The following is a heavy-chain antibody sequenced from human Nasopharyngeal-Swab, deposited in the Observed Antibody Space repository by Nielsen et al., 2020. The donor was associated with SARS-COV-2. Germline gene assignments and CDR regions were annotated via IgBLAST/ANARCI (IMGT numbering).Heavy chain of an antibody. V-gene: IGHV3-7*01. CDR3: ARDSYEGGVDY. CDR2: IKQDGSEK. J-gene: IGHJ4*02. CDR1: GFTFSSYW. Sequence: GESLKISCAASGFTFSSYWMRWVRQAPGKGLEWVANIKQDGSEKYYVDSVKGRFTISRDNAKDSLYLQMNSLRAEDTAVYYCARDSYEGGVDYWGQGTLVTVSS. D-gene: IGHD5-18*01.